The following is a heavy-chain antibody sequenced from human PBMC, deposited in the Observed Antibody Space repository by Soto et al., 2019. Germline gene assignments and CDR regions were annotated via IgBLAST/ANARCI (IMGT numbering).Heavy chain of an antibody. D-gene: IGHD3-3*01. CDR1: GFTFSSYA. Sequence: EVQLLESGGGLVQPGGSLRLSCAASGFTFSSYAMSWVRQAPGKGLEWVSAISGSGGSTYYADSVKGRFTISRDNSKNTLYLQMNSLRAEDTAVYYCAKDHTYYDFWSGIRAIDAFDIWGQGTMVTVSS. V-gene: IGHV3-23*01. J-gene: IGHJ3*02. CDR2: ISGSGGST. CDR3: AKDHTYYDFWSGIRAIDAFDI.